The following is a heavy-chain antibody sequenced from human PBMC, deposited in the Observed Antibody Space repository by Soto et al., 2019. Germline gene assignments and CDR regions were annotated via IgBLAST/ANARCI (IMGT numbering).Heavy chain of an antibody. Sequence: PGESLKISCKGSGYSFTSYWISWVRQMPGKGLEWMGRIDPSDSYTNYSPSFQGHVTISADKSISTAYLQWSSLKASDTAMYYCATSQSGVRDRSRAFDIWGQGTMVTVSS. V-gene: IGHV5-10-1*01. J-gene: IGHJ3*02. CDR2: IDPSDSYT. CDR3: ATSQSGVRDRSRAFDI. CDR1: GYSFTSYW. D-gene: IGHD3-10*01.